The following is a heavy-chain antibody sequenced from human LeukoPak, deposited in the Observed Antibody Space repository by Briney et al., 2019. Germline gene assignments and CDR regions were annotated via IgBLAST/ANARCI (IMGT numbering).Heavy chain of an antibody. CDR2: INPSGGST. D-gene: IGHD3-10*01. Sequence: ASVKVSCKASGYTFTSYYMHWERQAPGQGLEWMGIINPSGGSTSYAQKFQGRVTMTRDTSTSTVYMELSSLRSEDTAVYYCARASISEGSGSDFDYWGQGTLVTVSS. V-gene: IGHV1-46*01. J-gene: IGHJ4*02. CDR3: ARASISEGSGSDFDY. CDR1: GYTFTSYY.